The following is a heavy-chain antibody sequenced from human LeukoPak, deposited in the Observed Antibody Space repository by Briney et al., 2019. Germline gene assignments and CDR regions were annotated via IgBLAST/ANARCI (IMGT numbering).Heavy chain of an antibody. CDR1: GGSISSYY. J-gene: IGHJ4*02. CDR3: ARRSMTFDY. D-gene: IGHD2/OR15-2a*01. CDR2: IYYSGST. V-gene: IGHV4-39*07. Sequence: SETLSLTCTVSGGSISSYYWSWIRQPPGKGLEWIGSIYYSGSTYYNPSLKSRVTISVDTSKNQFSLKLSSVTAADTAVYYCARRSMTFDYWGQGTLVTVSS.